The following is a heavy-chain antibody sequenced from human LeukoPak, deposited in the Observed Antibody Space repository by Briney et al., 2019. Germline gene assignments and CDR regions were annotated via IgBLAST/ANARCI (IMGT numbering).Heavy chain of an antibody. CDR2: IYYSEST. Sequence: PSETLSLTCTVSGGSISSRSYYWGWIRRPPGKGLEWIGSIYYSESTYYNPSLRSRVTISVDTSKNQFSLKLSSVTAADTAVYYCARDRRDGYNYYFDYWGQGTLVTVSS. CDR1: GGSISSRSYY. D-gene: IGHD5-24*01. CDR3: ARDRRDGYNYYFDY. J-gene: IGHJ4*02. V-gene: IGHV4-39*07.